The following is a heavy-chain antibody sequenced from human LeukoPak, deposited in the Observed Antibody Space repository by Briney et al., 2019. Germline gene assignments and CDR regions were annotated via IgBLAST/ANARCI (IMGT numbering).Heavy chain of an antibody. CDR1: GGSISSYY. Sequence: SETLSLTCTVSGGSISSYYWSWIRQPPGKGLEWIGYIYYSGSTNYNPSLKSRVTISVDTSKNQFSLKLSSVTAADAAVYYCARLAAAGTVDYWGQGTLVTVSS. D-gene: IGHD6-13*01. V-gene: IGHV4-59*01. CDR2: IYYSGST. J-gene: IGHJ4*02. CDR3: ARLAAAGTVDY.